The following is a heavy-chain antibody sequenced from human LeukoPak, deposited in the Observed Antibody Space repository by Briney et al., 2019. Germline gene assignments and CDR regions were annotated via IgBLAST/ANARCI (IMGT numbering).Heavy chain of an antibody. D-gene: IGHD2-8*01. CDR1: GFTFNSYA. CDR3: AREYCTNGVCYKRFDY. J-gene: IGHJ4*02. CDR2: ISSNGGST. V-gene: IGHV3-64*01. Sequence: GGSLRLSCAGSGFTFNSYAMHWVRQAPGKGREYVSGISSNGGSTYHAKSVKGRFTISRDNSKNTLYLQMGSLRAEDMAVYYCAREYCTNGVCYKRFDYWGQGTLVTVSS.